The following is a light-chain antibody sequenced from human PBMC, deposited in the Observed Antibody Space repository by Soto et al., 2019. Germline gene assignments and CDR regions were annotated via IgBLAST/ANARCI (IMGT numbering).Light chain of an antibody. Sequence: EIVLTQSPGTLSLSPGESATLSCRATQSVSATYLAWYQQKPGQAPRLLIYAASSRATDIPDRFSGSGSGTDFTLAISRLEPEDFAVYSCQHYGNSTRTFGQGTKVEIK. CDR2: AAS. V-gene: IGKV3-20*01. CDR1: QSVSATY. J-gene: IGKJ1*01. CDR3: QHYGNSTRT.